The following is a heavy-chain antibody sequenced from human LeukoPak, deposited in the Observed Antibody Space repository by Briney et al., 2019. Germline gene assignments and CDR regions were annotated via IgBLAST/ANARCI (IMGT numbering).Heavy chain of an antibody. CDR1: GGSFSGYY. D-gene: IGHD6-6*01. J-gene: IGHJ6*03. CDR2: INHSGST. CDR3: AGDHKEMSIAARRYYYYYMDV. Sequence: SETLSLTCAVYGGSFSGYYWSWIRQPPGKGLEWIGEINHSGSTNYNPSLKSRVTISVDTSKNQFSLKLSSVTAADTAVYYCAGDHKEMSIAARRYYYYYMDVWGKGTTVTVSS. V-gene: IGHV4-34*01.